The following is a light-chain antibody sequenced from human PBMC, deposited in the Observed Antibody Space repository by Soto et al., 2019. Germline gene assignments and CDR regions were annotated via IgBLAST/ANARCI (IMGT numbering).Light chain of an antibody. CDR2: KAS. V-gene: IGKV1-5*03. J-gene: IGKJ5*01. Sequence: DIQMTQSPSTLSASVGDSVTSTCRASQTISSWLAWYQQKPGKAPKLLIYKASSLESGVPSRFSGSGSGTEFTLTISSLQPDDFATYYCQQYNSYSTFGQGTRLEIK. CDR3: QQYNSYST. CDR1: QTISSW.